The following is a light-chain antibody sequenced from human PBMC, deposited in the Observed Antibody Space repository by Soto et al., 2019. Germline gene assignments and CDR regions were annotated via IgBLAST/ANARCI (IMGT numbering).Light chain of an antibody. J-gene: IGLJ2*01. CDR2: EDN. V-gene: IGLV6-57*04. CDR3: QSYDSSNEGV. CDR1: SGSIASNY. Sequence: NFMLTQPHSVSESPGKTVTISCTRSSGSIASNYVQWYQQRLGSAPTTVIYEDNQRPSGVPDRFSGSIDSSSNSASLTISGLKTEDEADYYCQSYDSSNEGVFGGGTKVTVL.